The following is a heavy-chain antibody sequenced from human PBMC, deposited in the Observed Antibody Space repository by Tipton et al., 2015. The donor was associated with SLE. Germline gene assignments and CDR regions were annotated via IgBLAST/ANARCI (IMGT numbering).Heavy chain of an antibody. CDR1: GFTFSTYW. CDR3: ARDRGYSSSSFDY. D-gene: IGHD6-6*01. V-gene: IGHV3-7*03. J-gene: IGHJ4*02. Sequence: GSLRLSCAASGFTFSTYWMTWVRQAPGKGLEWVANIKQDGSEKYYVDSVKGRFTISRDNAKNSLYLQMNSLRAEDTAVYYCARDRGYSSSSFDYWGQGTLVTVSS. CDR2: IKQDGSEK.